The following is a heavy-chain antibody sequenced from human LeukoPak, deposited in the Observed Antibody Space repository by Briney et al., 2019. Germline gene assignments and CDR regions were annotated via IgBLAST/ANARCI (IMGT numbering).Heavy chain of an antibody. CDR3: ARAREGGSDY. Sequence: GASVKLSCKASGYTFTSYDINWVRQATGQGLEWMGGMNRNSGNTYYAQNVQGRVTITRNNSISTAYMEMSSLRSEDTAVYYCARAREGGSDYWRQGTMVSVSS. D-gene: IGHD3-16*01. V-gene: IGHV1-8*01. J-gene: IGHJ4*02. CDR1: GYTFTSYD. CDR2: MNRNSGNT.